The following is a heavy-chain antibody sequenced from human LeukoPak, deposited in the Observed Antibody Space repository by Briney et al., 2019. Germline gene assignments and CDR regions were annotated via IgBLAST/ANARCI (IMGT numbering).Heavy chain of an antibody. D-gene: IGHD3-10*01. V-gene: IGHV4-34*01. Sequence: SETLSLTCAVYGGSFSGYYWSWIRQPPGKGLEWIWEINHSGSTNYNPSLKSRVTISVDTSKNQFSLKLSSVTAADTAVYYCARGGGYYGSGSYPGHFDYWGQGTLVTVSS. J-gene: IGHJ4*02. CDR3: ARGGGYYGSGSYPGHFDY. CDR1: GGSFSGYY. CDR2: INHSGST.